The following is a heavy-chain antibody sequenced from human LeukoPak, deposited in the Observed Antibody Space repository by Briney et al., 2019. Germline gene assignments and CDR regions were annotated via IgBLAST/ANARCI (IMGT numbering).Heavy chain of an antibody. CDR1: GYTFTSYY. V-gene: IGHV1-46*01. CDR3: ARGPGSGWYYFDY. D-gene: IGHD6-13*01. Sequence: ASVKVSCKPSGYTFTSYYMHWVRLAPGQGLEWMGIINPGDGSTSYAQKFRGRVTMTRDTSRSTVYMELSTLRSEDTAVYYCARGPGSGWYYFDYWGQGTLVTVSS. CDR2: INPGDGST. J-gene: IGHJ4*02.